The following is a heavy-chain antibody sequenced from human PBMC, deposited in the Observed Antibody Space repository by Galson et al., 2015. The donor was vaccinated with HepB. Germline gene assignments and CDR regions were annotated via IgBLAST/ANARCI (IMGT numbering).Heavy chain of an antibody. D-gene: IGHD1-26*01. Sequence: SLRLSCAASGFTFSSYAMHWVRQAPGKGLEWVAVISYDGSNKYYADSVKGRFTISRDNSKNTLYLQMNSLRAEDTAVYYCARDYGGEGWELPYYWGQGTLGTVSS. CDR1: GFTFSSYA. J-gene: IGHJ4*02. CDR3: ARDYGGEGWELPYY. V-gene: IGHV3-30*04. CDR2: ISYDGSNK.